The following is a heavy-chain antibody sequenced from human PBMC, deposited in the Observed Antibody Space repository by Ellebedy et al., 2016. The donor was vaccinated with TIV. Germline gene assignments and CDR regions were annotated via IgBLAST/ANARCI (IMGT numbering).Heavy chain of an antibody. V-gene: IGHV3-11*01. Sequence: GESLKISCAGSGFTFSDYFMTWVRQAPGKGLEWISYITNTGSTIYYADSVKGRFTVARDNSKNSLFLQMNNLRGEDAAVYYCGRAREPGYFAYYYHGMDVWGQGTTVTVSS. CDR3: GRAREPGYFAYYYHGMDV. J-gene: IGHJ6*02. CDR1: GFTFSDYF. D-gene: IGHD3-9*01. CDR2: ITNTGSTI.